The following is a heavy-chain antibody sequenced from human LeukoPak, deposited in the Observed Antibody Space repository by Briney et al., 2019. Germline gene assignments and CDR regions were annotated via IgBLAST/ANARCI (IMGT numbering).Heavy chain of an antibody. Sequence: GASVKVSCKASGYTFTGYYMHWVRQAPGQGLEWMGWINPNSGGTNYAQRFQGRVTMTRDTSISTAYMELSRLRSDDTAAYYCARDPWIQLWTTTGRGNWFDPWGQGTLVTVSS. CDR1: GYTFTGYY. D-gene: IGHD5-18*01. V-gene: IGHV1-2*02. J-gene: IGHJ5*02. CDR3: ARDPWIQLWTTTGRGNWFDP. CDR2: INPNSGGT.